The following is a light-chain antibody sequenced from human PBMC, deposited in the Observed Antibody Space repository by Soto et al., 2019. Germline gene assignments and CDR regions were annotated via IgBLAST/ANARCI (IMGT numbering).Light chain of an antibody. CDR2: GAS. Sequence: EIGRTQSPATLSVSPGGRATLSCRASQSVSSNLAWYQQKPGQAPRLLIYGASTRATGFPARFSGSGSGTEFTLTISSLQSEDFAVYYCQQYKNWPLTFGGGTKVDIK. CDR1: QSVSSN. J-gene: IGKJ4*01. CDR3: QQYKNWPLT. V-gene: IGKV3-15*01.